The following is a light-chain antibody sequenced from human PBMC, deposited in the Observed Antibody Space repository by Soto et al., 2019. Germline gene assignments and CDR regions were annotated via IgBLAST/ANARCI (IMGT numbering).Light chain of an antibody. CDR2: VAT. J-gene: IGKJ5*01. CDR3: QFYGGSPLST. Sequence: EIVLTQSPGTLSLSPGERVTLSCKASQSVTNNYLAWYQQKPGQAPRLLIYVATSRAAGIPDRFSGSGSGTDFSLTISRLELEDFAVYYCQFYGGSPLSTFGQGTRVEIK. V-gene: IGKV3-20*01. CDR1: QSVTNNY.